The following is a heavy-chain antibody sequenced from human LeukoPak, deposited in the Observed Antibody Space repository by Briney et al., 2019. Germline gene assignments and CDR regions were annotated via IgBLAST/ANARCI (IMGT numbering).Heavy chain of an antibody. CDR2: IYSGGST. J-gene: IGHJ4*02. CDR3: AKRVYYYDSSGYLNDFDY. V-gene: IGHV3-53*01. D-gene: IGHD3-22*01. CDR1: GFTVSSNY. Sequence: GGSLRLSCAASGFTVSSNYMSWVRQAPGKGLEWVSVIYSGGSTYYADSVKGRFTISRDNSKNTLYLQMNSLRAKDTAVYYCAKRVYYYDSSGYLNDFDYWGQGTLVTVSS.